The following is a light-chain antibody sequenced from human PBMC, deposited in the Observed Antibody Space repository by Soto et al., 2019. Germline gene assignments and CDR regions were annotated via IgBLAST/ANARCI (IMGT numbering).Light chain of an antibody. J-gene: IGLJ2*01. CDR2: GSR. V-gene: IGLV1-40*01. CDR3: QSYDSSLSGRVV. Sequence: HSVLTQPPSVSGAPGQRVTISCTGSSSNIGAGYDVHWYQQLPGTAPKLLINGSRNRPSGVPDRFSVSKSGTSSSLAITGLQAEDEGDYYCQSYDSSLSGRVVFGGGTKVTVL. CDR1: SSNIGAGYD.